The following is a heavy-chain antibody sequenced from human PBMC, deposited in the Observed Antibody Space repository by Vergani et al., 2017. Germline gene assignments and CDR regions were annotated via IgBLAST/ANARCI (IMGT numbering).Heavy chain of an antibody. V-gene: IGHV4-61*02. CDR3: ARHLLSSSWYNYYYGMDV. D-gene: IGHD6-13*01. CDR1: GGSFSTGGQS. J-gene: IGHJ6*02. CDR2: IYTSGAT. Sequence: QVQLQASGPGLVKPSQTLSLTCTVSGGSFSTGGQSWTWLQQSAGKGLEWIGRIYTSGATNYNPSLRSRAIMSVDASKKQFSLKLTSVTSADTAVYYCARHLLSSSWYNYYYGMDVWGQGTTVTVSS.